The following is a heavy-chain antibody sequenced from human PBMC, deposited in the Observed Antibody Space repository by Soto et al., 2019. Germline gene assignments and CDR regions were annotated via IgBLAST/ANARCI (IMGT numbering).Heavy chain of an antibody. CDR3: ARDGRYYDSSGYYYEYFQH. Sequence: QVQLVESGGGVVRPGTSLRLSCAASGFTFSNYGMHWVRQAPGKGLEWVAVIWYDGSIQYYADSVKGRFTISRDNSKNTRYLQMNGLRAEDTAVYYCARDGRYYDSSGYYYEYFQHWGQGTLVTVSS. J-gene: IGHJ1*01. V-gene: IGHV3-33*01. D-gene: IGHD3-22*01. CDR1: GFTFSNYG. CDR2: IWYDGSIQ.